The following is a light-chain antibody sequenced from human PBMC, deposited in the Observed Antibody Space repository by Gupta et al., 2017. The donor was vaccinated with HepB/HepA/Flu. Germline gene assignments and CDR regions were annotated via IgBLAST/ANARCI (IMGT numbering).Light chain of an antibody. V-gene: IGLV3-10*01. CDR2: EDT. Sequence: XXXITYSGDALPKSYAYCYHQKSGPSPLLVIHEDTKRLSGIPERFAGSSSGTVATLTISGAQVEDEGDYYCYSTNGREWVFGEGTRLTVL. J-gene: IGLJ3*02. CDR3: YSTNGREWV. CDR1: ALPKSY.